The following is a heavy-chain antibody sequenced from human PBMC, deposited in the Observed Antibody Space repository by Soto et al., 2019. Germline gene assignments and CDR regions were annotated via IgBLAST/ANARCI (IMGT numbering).Heavy chain of an antibody. D-gene: IGHD2-15*01. CDR2: MNPNTGNT. J-gene: IGHJ5*02. V-gene: IGHV1-8*02. CDR1: GYTFTSSD. Sequence: ASVKFSGKASGYTFTSSDVYWLRQATGQGLELMGWMNPNTGNTFYAQKFQGRVTMTRNTSISTAYMELSSMRSEDTAVYYCARGSKHCSGGSCYSDWFDPWGQGTPVTVSS. CDR3: ARGSKHCSGGSCYSDWFDP.